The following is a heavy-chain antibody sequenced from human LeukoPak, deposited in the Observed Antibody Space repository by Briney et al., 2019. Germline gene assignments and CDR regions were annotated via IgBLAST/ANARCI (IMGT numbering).Heavy chain of an antibody. Sequence: GGSLRLSCAASGLIFRSYAMSWVRQAPGKGLEWVSAISGSGGAIDYADSVKGRFTISRDNSKNTLYLQMNSLRAEDTAVYYCAKVGGGIARVDYWGQGTLVTVSS. V-gene: IGHV3-23*01. CDR2: ISGSGGAI. D-gene: IGHD6-13*01. CDR3: AKVGGGIARVDY. CDR1: GLIFRSYA. J-gene: IGHJ4*02.